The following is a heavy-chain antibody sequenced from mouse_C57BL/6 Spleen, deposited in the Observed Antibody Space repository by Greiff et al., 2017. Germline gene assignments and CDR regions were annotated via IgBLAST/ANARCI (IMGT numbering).Heavy chain of an antibody. J-gene: IGHJ2*01. CDR2: IDPENGDT. D-gene: IGHD2-4*01. CDR1: GFNIKDDY. CDR3: TTYDYDGGEY. Sequence: EVQLQQSGAELVRPGASVKLSCTASGFNIKDDYMHWVKQRPEQGLEWIGWIDPENGDTEYASKFQGKATITADTSSNTAYLQLSSLTSEDTAVYYCTTYDYDGGEYWGQGTTLTVSS. V-gene: IGHV14-4*01.